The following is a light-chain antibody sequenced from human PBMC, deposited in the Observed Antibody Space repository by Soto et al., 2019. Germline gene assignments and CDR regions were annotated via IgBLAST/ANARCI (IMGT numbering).Light chain of an antibody. CDR1: SSDVGAYNY. Sequence: QSVLTQPAFVSGSPGQSITISCTGTSSDVGAYNYVSWYQQHPDKAPKLMIFEVSDRPSGVSNRFSGSNSGNTASLTISGLQAEDEADYFCSSYTSNSTLVFGGGTKLTVL. J-gene: IGLJ3*02. CDR3: SSYTSNSTLV. V-gene: IGLV2-14*01. CDR2: EVS.